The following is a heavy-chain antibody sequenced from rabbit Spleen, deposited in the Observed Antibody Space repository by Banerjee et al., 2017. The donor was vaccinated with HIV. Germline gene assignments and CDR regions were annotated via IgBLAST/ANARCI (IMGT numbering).Heavy chain of an antibody. D-gene: IGHD1-1*01. CDR1: GFSFSSSDY. V-gene: IGHV1S40*01. CDR2: IAGSSSGFT. J-gene: IGHJ6*01. Sequence: QSLEESGGGLVQPEGSLALTYKASGFSFSSSDYICWVRQAPGKGLEWISCIAGSSSGFTYSATWAKGRFTISKTSSTTVTLQMTSLTVADTATYFCARDTSSSFSSYGMDLWGPGTLVTVS. CDR3: ARDTSSSFSSYGMDL.